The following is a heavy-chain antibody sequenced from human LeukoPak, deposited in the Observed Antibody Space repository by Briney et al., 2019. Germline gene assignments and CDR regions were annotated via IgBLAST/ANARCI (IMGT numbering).Heavy chain of an antibody. V-gene: IGHV3-23*01. CDR1: GFTFSSYA. Sequence: GGSLRLSCAASGFTFSSYAMSWVRQAPGKGLESVSAISGSGGNTYHADSVKGRFTISRDNSKNTLYLQMNSLRAEDTAVYYCAKGYGSYPPGDYFDFWGQGTLVTVSS. CDR3: AKGYGSYPPGDYFDF. CDR2: ISGSGGNT. D-gene: IGHD1-26*01. J-gene: IGHJ4*02.